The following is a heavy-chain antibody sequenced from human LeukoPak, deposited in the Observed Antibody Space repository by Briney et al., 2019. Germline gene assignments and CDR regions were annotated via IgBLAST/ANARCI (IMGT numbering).Heavy chain of an antibody. V-gene: IGHV3-30*02. Sequence: GGSLRLSCAASGFSFRSYGMHWVRQAPGKGLEWVACIRYDGSNKYHADSVKGRFTISRDNSKNTLYLQMNSLRVEDTAVYYCAKDLRGTAAGGLDYWGQGTLVTVSS. CDR1: GFSFRSYG. J-gene: IGHJ4*02. CDR2: IRYDGSNK. D-gene: IGHD6-13*01. CDR3: AKDLRGTAAGGLDY.